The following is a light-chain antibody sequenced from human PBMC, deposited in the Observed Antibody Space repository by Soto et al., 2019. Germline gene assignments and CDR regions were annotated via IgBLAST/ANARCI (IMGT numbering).Light chain of an antibody. CDR1: SSNIGAGYG. CDR3: QSYDSSLSVGV. Sequence: QSVLTQPPSVSGAPGQRVTISCTGSSSNIGAGYGVHWYQQLPGTAPRLLIYGNTNRPSGVPDRFSGPKSGTSASLAITGLQAEDEADYYCQSYDSSLSVGVFGGGTKVTVL. V-gene: IGLV1-40*01. CDR2: GNT. J-gene: IGLJ3*02.